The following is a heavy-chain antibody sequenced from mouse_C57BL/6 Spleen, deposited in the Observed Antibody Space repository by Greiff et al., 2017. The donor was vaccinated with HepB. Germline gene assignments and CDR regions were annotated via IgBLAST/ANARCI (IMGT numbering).Heavy chain of an antibody. CDR1: GYTFTSYG. CDR2: IYPRSGNT. D-gene: IGHD4-1*01. V-gene: IGHV1-81*01. J-gene: IGHJ4*01. Sequence: QVQLQQSGAELARPGASVKLSCKASGYTFTSYGISWVKQRTGQGLEWIGEIYPRSGNTYYNEKFKGKATLTADKSSSTAYMELRSLTSEDTAVYFCARYTQTGPYAIEYWGQGTSVTVSS. CDR3: ARYTQTGPYAIEY.